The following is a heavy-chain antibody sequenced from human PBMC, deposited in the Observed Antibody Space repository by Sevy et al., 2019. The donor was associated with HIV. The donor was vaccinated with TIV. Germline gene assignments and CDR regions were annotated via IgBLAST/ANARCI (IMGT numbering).Heavy chain of an antibody. Sequence: GGSLRLSCAASGFTFSDYYMSWIRQAPGKGLEWVSYISSSGSTIYYADSVKGRVTMSRDNAKNSLYLQMNSLRAEDTAVYYGARGEYSYGYAYYYGMDVWGQGTTVTVSS. CDR3: ARGEYSYGYAYYYGMDV. D-gene: IGHD5-18*01. CDR2: ISSSGSTI. CDR1: GFTFSDYY. V-gene: IGHV3-11*01. J-gene: IGHJ6*02.